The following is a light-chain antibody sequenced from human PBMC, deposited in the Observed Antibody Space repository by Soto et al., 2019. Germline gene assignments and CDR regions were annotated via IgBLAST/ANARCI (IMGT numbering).Light chain of an antibody. J-gene: IGKJ1*01. CDR3: QQYSTYAPRT. V-gene: IGKV1-5*03. CDR2: KAS. Sequence: ENQMTMSASTLSASVGDRVTITCRASQSISIWLAWYQQKPGKAPKILIYKASSLESGVPSRFSGSGSGTEFTLTISSLQPDDFATYYCQQYSTYAPRTFGQGTMVDIK. CDR1: QSISIW.